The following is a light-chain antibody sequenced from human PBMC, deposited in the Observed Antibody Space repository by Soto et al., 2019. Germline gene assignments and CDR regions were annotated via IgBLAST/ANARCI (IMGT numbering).Light chain of an antibody. CDR1: QSVRRN. V-gene: IGKV3D-15*01. CDR3: QQYNNWPAIT. Sequence: DIVMTESPATVSVSRGKSATLSKRASQSVRRNLAWYQQRPGQPPRLLIYGTSTRATDIPARFSGSGSGTEFTLTISSLQSEDFAVYYCQQYNNWPAITFGQGTRLEIK. CDR2: GTS. J-gene: IGKJ5*01.